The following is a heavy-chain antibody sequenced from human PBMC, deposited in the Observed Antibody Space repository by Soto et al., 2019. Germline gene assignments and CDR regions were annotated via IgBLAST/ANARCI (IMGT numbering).Heavy chain of an antibody. V-gene: IGHV1-18*01. CDR1: GYSFSAYG. D-gene: IGHD3-22*01. J-gene: IGHJ4*02. Sequence: QVQLVQSGPEVKMPGASVKVSCKTSGYSFSAYGLAWLRQAPGQRPEWMGWVSTNNDNTNYAQKFQGRVTMTTDTSTTTTYMELRSLRSDDTAVYYCARELNTESSAYYSFAYWGQGTLVTVSS. CDR2: VSTNNDNT. CDR3: ARELNTESSAYYSFAY.